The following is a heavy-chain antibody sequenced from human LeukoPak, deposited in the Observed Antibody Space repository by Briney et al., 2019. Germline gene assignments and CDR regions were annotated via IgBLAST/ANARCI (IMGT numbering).Heavy chain of an antibody. CDR2: IIGSGAIT. V-gene: IGHV3-23*01. J-gene: IGHJ4*01. CDR1: GFTFSNYA. D-gene: IGHD3-10*01. CDR3: AKVIYYGSENVDY. Sequence: GGSLRLSCAASGFTFSNYAMSWVRQAPGRGLEWLSSIIGSGAITYYADSVRGRFTTSRDNSKNTLYLQLNSLGAEDTAVYYCAKVIYYGSENVDYWGQGTLVTVSS.